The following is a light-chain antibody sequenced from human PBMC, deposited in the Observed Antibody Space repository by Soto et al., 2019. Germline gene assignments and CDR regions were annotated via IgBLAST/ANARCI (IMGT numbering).Light chain of an antibody. Sequence: DIQMTQSPSSLSASVGDRVTITCRASQGIRNDLGWYQQKLGKAPKRLIYAASSLYSGVPSRFSGSGSSTEFTLTSSSLQPEDLTSYYCLQHNSYPWTFGQATNVDIK. V-gene: IGKV1-17*01. J-gene: IGKJ1*01. CDR1: QGIRND. CDR2: AAS. CDR3: LQHNSYPWT.